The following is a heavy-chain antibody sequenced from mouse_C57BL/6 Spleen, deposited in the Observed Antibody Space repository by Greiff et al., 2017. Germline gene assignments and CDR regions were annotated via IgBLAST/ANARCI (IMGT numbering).Heavy chain of an antibody. CDR1: GFTFSSYG. V-gene: IGHV5-6*02. CDR3: ASPYDYDERTWFAY. J-gene: IGHJ3*01. Sequence: DVKLVESGGDLVKPGGSLKLSCAASGFTFSSYGMSWVRQTPDKRLEWVATISSGGSYTYYPDSVKGRFTISRDNAKNTLYLQMSSLKSEDTAMYYCASPYDYDERTWFAYWGQGTLVTVSA. D-gene: IGHD2-4*01. CDR2: ISSGGSYT.